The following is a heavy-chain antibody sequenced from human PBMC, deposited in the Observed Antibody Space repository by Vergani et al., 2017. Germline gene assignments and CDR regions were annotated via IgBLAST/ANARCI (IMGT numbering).Heavy chain of an antibody. J-gene: IGHJ6*02. V-gene: IGHV3-21*06. D-gene: IGHD4-17*01. CDR2: ISSSGNYV. Sequence: EENLVESGGGLVKPGGSLRRSCVASGFTFGSYSVNWVRQAPGRGLDWVSSISSSGNYVYYTASVKGRFSISRDNAKSLLSLQMNSLRADDTAVYYCARDEGSVTNLHHYGMDAWGQGTTVTVSS. CDR3: ARDEGSVTNLHHYGMDA. CDR1: GFTFGSYS.